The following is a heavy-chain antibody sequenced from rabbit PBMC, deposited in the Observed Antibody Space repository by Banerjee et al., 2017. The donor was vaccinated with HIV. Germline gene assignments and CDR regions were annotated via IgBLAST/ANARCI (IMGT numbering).Heavy chain of an antibody. CDR2: IDPVFGST. J-gene: IGHJ3*01. V-gene: IGHV1S47*01. CDR3: VRDGGGWGQTRLDL. D-gene: IGHD4-1*01. CDR1: GFDFSSYG. Sequence: QEQLVESGGGLVQPGGSLKLSCKASGFDFSSYGVSWVRQAPGKGLEWIGYIDPVFGSTYYASWVNGRFTISSHNAQNTLYLQLNSLTAADTATYFCVRDGGGWGQTRLDLWGPGTLVTVS.